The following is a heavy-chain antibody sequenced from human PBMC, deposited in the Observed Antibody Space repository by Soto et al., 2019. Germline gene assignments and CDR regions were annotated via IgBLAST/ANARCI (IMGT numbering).Heavy chain of an antibody. CDR1: GGTFSTYA. D-gene: IGHD5-18*01. CDR3: ASGIQLWLRRINNGYSG. V-gene: IGHV1-69*12. J-gene: IGHJ4*02. CDR2: IIPMFGTA. Sequence: QVQLVQSGAEVKKPESSVKVSCKAPGGTFSTYAISWVRQAPGQGLEWMGGIIPMFGTAHYAQRFQDRVTITADESTITVYMELSSLRSEDTAVYFCASGIQLWLRRINNGYSGWGQGTLVTVSS.